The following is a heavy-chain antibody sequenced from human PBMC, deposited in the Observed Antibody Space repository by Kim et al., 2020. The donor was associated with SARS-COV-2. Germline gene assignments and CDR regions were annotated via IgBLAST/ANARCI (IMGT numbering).Heavy chain of an antibody. D-gene: IGHD2-15*01. J-gene: IGHJ4*02. CDR2: ISYDGSNK. CDR1: GFTFSSYA. Sequence: GGSLRLSSAASGFTFSSYAMHWVRQAPGKGLEWVAVISYDGSNKYYADSVKGRFTISRDNSKNTLYLQMNSLRAEDTAVYYCAREGCSGGSCYSGSYFDYWGQGTLVTVSS. V-gene: IGHV3-30-3*01. CDR3: AREGCSGGSCYSGSYFDY.